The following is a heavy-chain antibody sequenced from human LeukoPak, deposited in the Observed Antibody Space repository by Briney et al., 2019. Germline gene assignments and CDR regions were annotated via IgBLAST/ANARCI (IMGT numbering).Heavy chain of an antibody. CDR3: ARARRGSTIFGVVPGFDY. CDR1: GYTLRNYD. D-gene: IGHD3-3*01. CDR2: ISVYNGNT. V-gene: IGHV1-18*01. J-gene: IGHJ4*02. Sequence: KVXXKASGYTLRNYDISWVRQAPGQGLEWMGWISVYNGNTNYAQKFQGRVTMTRDMSTSTVYMELSSLRSEDTAVYYCARARRGSTIFGVVPGFDYWGQGTLVTVSS.